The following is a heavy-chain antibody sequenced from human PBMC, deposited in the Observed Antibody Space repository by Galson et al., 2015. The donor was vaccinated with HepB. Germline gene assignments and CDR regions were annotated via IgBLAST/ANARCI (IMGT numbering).Heavy chain of an antibody. CDR2: IYPGDSDT. CDR3: ARSHPVPPSPSGSYYRPLYYYYGMDV. CDR1: GYSFPSYW. J-gene: IGHJ6*02. D-gene: IGHD3-10*01. V-gene: IGHV5-51*01. Sequence: QSGAEVKKPGESLKISCKGSGYSFPSYWIGWVRQMPGKGLEWMGIIYPGDSDTRYSPSFQGQVTISADKSISTAYLQWSSLKASDTAMYYCARSHPVPPSPSGSYYRPLYYYYGMDVWGQGTTVTVSS.